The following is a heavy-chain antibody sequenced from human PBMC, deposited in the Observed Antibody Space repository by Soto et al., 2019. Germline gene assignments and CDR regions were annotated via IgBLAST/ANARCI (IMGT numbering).Heavy chain of an antibody. D-gene: IGHD4-17*01. CDR2: ISWNSGSI. Sequence: EVPLVESGGGLVQPGRSLRLSCAASGFILDDYAMHWVRQAPGKGLEWVSGISWNSGSIGYADSVKGRFTISRDNAMNSLYLQMNSLRAEDTALYYCAKDYSDYQSLVFDYWGQGTLVTVSS. CDR3: AKDYSDYQSLVFDY. CDR1: GFILDDYA. J-gene: IGHJ4*02. V-gene: IGHV3-9*01.